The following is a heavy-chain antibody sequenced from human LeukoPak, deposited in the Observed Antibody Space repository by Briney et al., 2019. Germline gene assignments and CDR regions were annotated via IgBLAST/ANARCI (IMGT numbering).Heavy chain of an antibody. CDR1: GGAFSSYA. CDR2: IIPILGIA. D-gene: IGHD3-10*01. Sequence: ASVKVSCKASGGAFSSYAISWVRQAPGQGLEWMGRIIPILGIANYAQKFQGRVTITADKSTSTAYMELSSLRSEDTAVYYCARSSGMLVRGVIRDNWFDPWGQGTLVTVSP. CDR3: ARSSGMLVRGVIRDNWFDP. V-gene: IGHV1-69*04. J-gene: IGHJ5*02.